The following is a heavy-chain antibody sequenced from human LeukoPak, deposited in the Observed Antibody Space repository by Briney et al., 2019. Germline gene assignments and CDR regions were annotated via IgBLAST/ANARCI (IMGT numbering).Heavy chain of an antibody. V-gene: IGHV4-61*02. J-gene: IGHJ3*02. CDR2: IYTSGST. Sequence: PSQTLSLTRTVSGGSISSGSYYWSWIRQPAGKGLEWIGRIYTSGSTNYNPSLKSRVTISVDTSKNQFSLKLSSVTAADTAVYYCARDKYYDFWSGYYGSYAFDIWGQGTMVTVSS. CDR1: GGSISSGSYY. CDR3: ARDKYYDFWSGYYGSYAFDI. D-gene: IGHD3-3*01.